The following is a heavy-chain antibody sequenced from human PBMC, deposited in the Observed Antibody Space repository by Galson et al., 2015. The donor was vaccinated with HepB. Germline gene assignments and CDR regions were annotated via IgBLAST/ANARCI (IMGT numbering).Heavy chain of an antibody. CDR3: TTGADSYSSSLAY. CDR1: GFTFSNAW. V-gene: IGHV3-15*01. CDR2: IKSKTDGGTT. Sequence: SLRLSCAASGFTFSNAWMSWVRQAPGKGLEWVGRIKSKTDGGTTDYAAPVKGRFTISRDDSKNTLYLQMNSLKTEDTAVYYCTTGADSYSSSLAYWGQGTLVTVSS. J-gene: IGHJ4*02. D-gene: IGHD6-13*01.